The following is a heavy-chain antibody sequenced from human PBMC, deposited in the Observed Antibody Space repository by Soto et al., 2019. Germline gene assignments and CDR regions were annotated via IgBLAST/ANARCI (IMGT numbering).Heavy chain of an antibody. V-gene: IGHV1-69*12. D-gene: IGHD2-2*01. CDR3: AFVPAAKRLLPPWYFDL. CDR2: IIPIFGTA. J-gene: IGHJ2*01. Sequence: QVQLVQSGAEVKKPGSSVKVSCKASGGTFSSYAISWVRQAPGQGLEWMGGIIPIFGTANYAQKFQGRVTITADGAKSPADMELSRLSSEHTAVFYCAFVPAAKRLLPPWYFDLWGRGTLVTVSS. CDR1: GGTFSSYA.